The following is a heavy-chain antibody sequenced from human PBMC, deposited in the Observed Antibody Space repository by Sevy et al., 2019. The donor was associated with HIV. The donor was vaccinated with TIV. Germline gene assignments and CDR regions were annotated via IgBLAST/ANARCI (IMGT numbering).Heavy chain of an antibody. Sequence: GGSLRLSCAASGFAFSSHAMHWVRQAPGKGLEWVAVISYEGTETFYAASVEGRFTISRDNSKNMLSLQINSLRPEDTAVYYCARDGGYSIKWYPRYWGHGTLVTASS. J-gene: IGHJ4*01. CDR1: GFAFSSHA. CDR3: ARDGGYSIKWYPRY. D-gene: IGHD6-13*01. V-gene: IGHV3-30-3*01. CDR2: ISYEGTET.